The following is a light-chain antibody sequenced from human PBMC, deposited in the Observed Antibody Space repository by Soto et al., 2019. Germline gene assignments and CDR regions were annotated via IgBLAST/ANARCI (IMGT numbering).Light chain of an antibody. CDR1: QSISVW. Sequence: DIQMTQSPSTLSASVGDRITITCRASQSISVWVAWYQQKPGKAPKLLIHDASRLQSGVPSRFSGSGFGTEFTLTITSLQPEDCATYFCQQYNTYWTFGQGTKVDIK. V-gene: IGKV1-5*01. CDR3: QQYNTYWT. CDR2: DAS. J-gene: IGKJ1*01.